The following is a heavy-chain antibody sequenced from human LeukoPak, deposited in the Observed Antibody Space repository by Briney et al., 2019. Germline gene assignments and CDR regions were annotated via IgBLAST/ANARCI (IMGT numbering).Heavy chain of an antibody. J-gene: IGHJ6*02. V-gene: IGHV4-59*01. CDR3: ARDPLVYGMDV. Sequence: SETLSLTCTVSGGSISSYYWSWIRQPPGKGLEWIGYIYYSGSTNYNPSLKSRVTISVDTSKNQFSLKLSSVTAADTAVYYCARDPLVYGMDVWGQGTTVTVPS. CDR2: IYYSGST. CDR1: GGSISSYY.